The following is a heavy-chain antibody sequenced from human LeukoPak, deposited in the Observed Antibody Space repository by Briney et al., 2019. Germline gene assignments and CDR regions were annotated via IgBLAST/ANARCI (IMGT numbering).Heavy chain of an antibody. Sequence: ASVKVSCKASGYTFTGYYMHWVRQAPGQGLEWMGWINPNSGGTNYAQKFQGRVTMTRDMSTSTVYMELSSLRSEDTAVYYCAREGVGDGYTYDYWGQGTLVTVSS. CDR1: GYTFTGYY. D-gene: IGHD5-24*01. J-gene: IGHJ4*02. CDR2: INPNSGGT. V-gene: IGHV1-2*02. CDR3: AREGVGDGYTYDY.